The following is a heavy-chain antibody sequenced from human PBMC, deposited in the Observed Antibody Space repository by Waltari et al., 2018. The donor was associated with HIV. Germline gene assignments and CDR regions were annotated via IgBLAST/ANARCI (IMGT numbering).Heavy chain of an antibody. CDR1: GFTFSNFA. D-gene: IGHD3-22*01. J-gene: IGHJ4*02. V-gene: IGHV3-33*01. CDR2: IGYDGDNK. CDR3: ARGGYYYDISGYYHY. Sequence: QVQLVESGGGVVQPGRSLRLSCAASGFTFSNFAMHWVRQAPGKGLEWGGVIGYDGDNKYYADSVKGRFTISRDNSKNTLYLQMNSLRVEDTAVYYCARGGYYYDISGYYHYWGQGTLVTVSS.